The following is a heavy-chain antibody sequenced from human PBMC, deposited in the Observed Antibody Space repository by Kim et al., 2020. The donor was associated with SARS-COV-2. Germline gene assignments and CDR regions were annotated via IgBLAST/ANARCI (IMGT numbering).Heavy chain of an antibody. Sequence: SETLSLTCTVSGGSVSSGSYYWSWIRQPPGKGLEWIGYIYYSGSTNYNPSLKSRVTISVDTSKNQFSLKLSSVTAADTAVYYCARDPMGDAFDIWGQGTMVTVSS. CDR3: ARDPMGDAFDI. D-gene: IGHD3-16*01. CDR2: IYYSGST. V-gene: IGHV4-61*01. J-gene: IGHJ3*02. CDR1: GGSVSSGSYY.